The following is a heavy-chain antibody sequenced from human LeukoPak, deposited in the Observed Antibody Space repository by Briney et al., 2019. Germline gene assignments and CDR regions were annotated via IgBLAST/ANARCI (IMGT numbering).Heavy chain of an antibody. D-gene: IGHD3-22*01. CDR2: ISYEGSNK. CDR3: AKPYYYDRSGSGVNHFDY. Sequence: QPGRSLRLSCAASGFTLSYYGMHWVRQAPGKGLEWVAVISYEGSNKHYADSVKGRFTISRDNTKNTLYLQMNSLRAEDTAVYYCAKPYYYDRSGSGVNHFDYWGQGTLVTVSS. CDR1: GFTLSYYG. J-gene: IGHJ4*02. V-gene: IGHV3-30*18.